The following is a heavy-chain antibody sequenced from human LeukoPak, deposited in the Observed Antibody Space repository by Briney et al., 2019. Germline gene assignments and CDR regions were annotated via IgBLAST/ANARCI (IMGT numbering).Heavy chain of an antibody. CDR1: GFTVSSNY. CDR3: ARSYDSSGYYWYYFDY. D-gene: IGHD3-22*01. J-gene: IGHJ4*02. V-gene: IGHV3-21*01. CDR2: ISSSSSYI. Sequence: GGSLRLSCAASGFTVSSNYMNWVRQAPGKGLEWVSSISSSSSYIYYADSVKGRFTISRDNAKNSLYLQMNSLRAEDTAVYYCARSYDSSGYYWYYFDYWGQGTLVTVSS.